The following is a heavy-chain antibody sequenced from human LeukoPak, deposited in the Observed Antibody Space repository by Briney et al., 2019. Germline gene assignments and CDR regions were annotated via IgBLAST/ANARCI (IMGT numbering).Heavy chain of an antibody. V-gene: IGHV4-59*01. CDR3: ARISVSTGTTRDRYFDL. CDR1: GGSISSYY. D-gene: IGHD4-11*01. CDR2: IYYSGST. Sequence: SETLSLTCTVSGGSISSYYWSWIRQPPGKGLEWIGYIYYSGSTNYNPSLKSRVTISVDTSKNQFSLKVSSVTAADTAVYYCARISVSTGTTRDRYFDLWGRGTLVTVSS. J-gene: IGHJ2*01.